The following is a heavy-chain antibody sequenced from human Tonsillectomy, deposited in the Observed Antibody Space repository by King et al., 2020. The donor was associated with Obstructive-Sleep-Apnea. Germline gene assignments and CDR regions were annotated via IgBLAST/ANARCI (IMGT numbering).Heavy chain of an antibody. J-gene: IGHJ3*02. CDR1: VGSISSGGYY. CDR3: ARDQDSSGYYSGAFDI. Sequence: QLQESGPGLVKPSQTLSLNCTVSVGSISSGGYYWSWIRQHPGKGLEWIGYIYYSGSTYSNPSLKSRVTISVDTSKNQFSLKLRSVTAADTAVYYCARDQDSSGYYSGAFDIWGQGTMVTVSS. V-gene: IGHV4-31*03. D-gene: IGHD3-22*01. CDR2: IYYSGST.